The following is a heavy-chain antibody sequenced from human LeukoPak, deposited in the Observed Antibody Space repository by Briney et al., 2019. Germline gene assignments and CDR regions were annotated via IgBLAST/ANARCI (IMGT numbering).Heavy chain of an antibody. J-gene: IGHJ4*02. CDR3: ASDVDTAMVMNY. CDR1: GFTFSSYS. D-gene: IGHD5-18*01. V-gene: IGHV3-21*01. Sequence: PGGSLRLSCAASGFTFSSYSMNWVRQAPGKGLEWVSSISSSSSYIYYADSVKGRFTISRDNAKNSLYLQMNSLRAEDTAVYYCASDVDTAMVMNYWGQGTLVTVSS. CDR2: ISSSSSYI.